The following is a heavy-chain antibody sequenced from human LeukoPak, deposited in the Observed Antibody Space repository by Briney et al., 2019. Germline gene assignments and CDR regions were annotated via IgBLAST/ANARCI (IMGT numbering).Heavy chain of an antibody. J-gene: IGHJ4*02. CDR2: IYTSGST. D-gene: IGHD5-18*01. V-gene: IGHV4-4*07. CDR1: GGSISRYY. Sequence: SETLSLTCTVPGGSISRYYWSWIRQPAGKGLEWIGRIYTSGSTKHNPSLKSRGTISVNKSKNHFSLKLSSVTAADTAVYYCAREADTAMVDYWGQGTLVTVSS. CDR3: AREADTAMVDY.